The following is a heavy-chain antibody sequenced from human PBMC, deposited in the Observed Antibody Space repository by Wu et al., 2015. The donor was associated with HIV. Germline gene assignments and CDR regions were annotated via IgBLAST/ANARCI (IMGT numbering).Heavy chain of an antibody. J-gene: IGHJ4*02. CDR3: TRSSFAGSSDTWYSFDK. V-gene: IGHV1-69*01. Sequence: QVQLVQSGGEVKKPGASVKVSCKASGYSFVRYSLNWVRQAPGQGLEWMGWIVPLFDAPNYAQRFHDRLAITADGSTTTAYMELRNLRSEDTAVYFCTRSSFAGSSDTWYSFDKWGQGTLVTVSS. CDR2: IVPLFDAP. CDR1: GYSFVRYS. D-gene: IGHD6-13*01.